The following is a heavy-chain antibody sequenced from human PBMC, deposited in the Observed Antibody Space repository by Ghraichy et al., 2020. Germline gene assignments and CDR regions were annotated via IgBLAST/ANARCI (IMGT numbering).Heavy chain of an antibody. J-gene: IGHJ6*02. CDR3: ARHERSVIFPNYYYGMDV. V-gene: IGHV4-34*01. CDR1: GGSFSGYY. Sequence: SQTLSLTCAVYGGSFSGYYWSWIRQPPGKGLEWIGEINHSGSTNYNPSLKSRVTISVDTSKNQFSLKLSSVTAADMAVYYCARHERSVIFPNYYYGMDVWGQGTTVTVSS. D-gene: IGHD3-9*01. CDR2: INHSGST.